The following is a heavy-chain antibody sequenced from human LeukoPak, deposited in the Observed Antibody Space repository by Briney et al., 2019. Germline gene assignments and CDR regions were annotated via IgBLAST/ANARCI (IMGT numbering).Heavy chain of an antibody. V-gene: IGHV4-30-4*08. Sequence: SETLSLTCTVSGGSISSGGYYWSWIRQPPGKGLEWIGEINRSGSTNYNPSLKSRVTISVDTSKNQFSLKLSSVTAADTAVYYCARDPVNYVWGSYRFNWGQGTLVTVSS. J-gene: IGHJ4*02. CDR1: GGSISSGGYY. CDR2: INRSGST. D-gene: IGHD3-16*02. CDR3: ARDPVNYVWGSYRFN.